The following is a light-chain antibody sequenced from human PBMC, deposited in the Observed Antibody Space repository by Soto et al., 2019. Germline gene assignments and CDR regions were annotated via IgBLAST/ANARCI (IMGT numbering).Light chain of an antibody. CDR3: QKYDSAPLT. CDR1: QGISRS. V-gene: IGKV1-27*01. Sequence: DVHMTQSPSSLSASVGDRVTITCRAGQGISRSLAWYQQKPGKAPKLLIYAASTLQSGVPSRFSGSGSGTDFTLTISSLQPEDVAIYYCQKYDSAPLTFGGGTKVEIK. J-gene: IGKJ4*01. CDR2: AAS.